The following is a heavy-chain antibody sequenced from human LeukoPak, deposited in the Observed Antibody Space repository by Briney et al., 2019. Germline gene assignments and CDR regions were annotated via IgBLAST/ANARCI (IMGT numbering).Heavy chain of an antibody. CDR3: ARGGIMFDP. V-gene: IGHV4-39*07. D-gene: IGHD3-16*01. CDR2: IYYSGST. Sequence: SETLSLTCTVSGGSISSSSYYWGWIRQPPGKGLEWIGSIYYSGSTYYNPPLKSRVTISVDTSKNQFSLKLSSVTAADTAVYYCARGGIMFDPWGQGTLVTVSS. J-gene: IGHJ5*02. CDR1: GGSISSSSYY.